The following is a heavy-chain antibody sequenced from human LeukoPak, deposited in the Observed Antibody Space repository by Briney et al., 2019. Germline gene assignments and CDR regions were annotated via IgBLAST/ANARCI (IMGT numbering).Heavy chain of an antibody. V-gene: IGHV4-38-2*02. D-gene: IGHD3-22*01. CDR2: FYHGGST. CDR3: ARDDRVDYYDSSGTETDY. CDR1: GYSISTGYY. J-gene: IGHJ4*02. Sequence: KPSETLSLTCTVSGYSISTGYYWDWIRQPPGKGLEWIGTFYHGGSTYYNPSLKSRVTTSVDTSKDQFSLKLSSVTAADTAVYYCARDDRVDYYDSSGTETDYWGQGTLVTVSS.